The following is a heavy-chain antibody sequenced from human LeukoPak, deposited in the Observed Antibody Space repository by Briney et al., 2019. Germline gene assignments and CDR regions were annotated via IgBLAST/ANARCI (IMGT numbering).Heavy chain of an antibody. Sequence: GRSLRLSCAASGFTFSSYAMHWVRQAPGKGLEWVAVISYDGSNKYYADSVKGRFTISRDNSKNTLYLQMNSLRAEDTAVYYCARIVVPAAMDYYYYGMDVWGQGTTVTVSS. V-gene: IGHV3-30*04. CDR1: GFTFSSYA. CDR2: ISYDGSNK. CDR3: ARIVVPAAMDYYYYGMDV. J-gene: IGHJ6*02. D-gene: IGHD2-2*01.